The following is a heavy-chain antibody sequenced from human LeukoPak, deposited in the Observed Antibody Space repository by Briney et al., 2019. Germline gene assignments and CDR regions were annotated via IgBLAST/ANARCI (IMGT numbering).Heavy chain of an antibody. CDR1: GYTFTGYY. D-gene: IGHD6-13*01. J-gene: IGHJ4*02. V-gene: IGHV1-2*02. CDR3: ARPYRYKGIAAAGTAKYYFDY. CDR2: INPNSGGT. Sequence: ASVKVSCKASGYTFTGYYMHWVRQAPGQGLEWMGWINPNSGGTNYAQKFQGRVTMTRDTSISTAYMELSRLRSDDTAVYYCARPYRYKGIAAAGTAKYYFDYWGQGTLVTVSS.